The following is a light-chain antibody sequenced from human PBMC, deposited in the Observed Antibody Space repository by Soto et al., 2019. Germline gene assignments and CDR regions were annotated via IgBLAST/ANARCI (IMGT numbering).Light chain of an antibody. CDR1: QSLSSSL. J-gene: IGKJ3*01. Sequence: EIVLTQSPGTLSLSPGERATLSCRASQSLSSSLLVWYQQRPGQSPRLLLYGSSNRATAIPDRVSGSGSGTDFTLTSSRLEPVDFSVYYFQHYGTSHFTFGPGTKVDIQ. V-gene: IGKV3-20*01. CDR3: QHYGTSHFT. CDR2: GSS.